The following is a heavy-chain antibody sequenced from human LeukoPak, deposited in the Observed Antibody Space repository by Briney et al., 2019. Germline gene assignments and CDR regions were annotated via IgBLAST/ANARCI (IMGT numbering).Heavy chain of an antibody. J-gene: IGHJ4*02. CDR2: ISAYNGNT. Sequence: ASVTVSCKASGYTFTSYGISWVRQAPGQGLEWMGWISAYNGNTNYAQTLQGRVTMTTDTSTSTAYMELRSLRSDDTAVYYCARGAIVVTPLDYWGQGTLVTVSS. V-gene: IGHV1-18*01. D-gene: IGHD5-12*01. CDR3: ARGAIVVTPLDY. CDR1: GYTFTSYG.